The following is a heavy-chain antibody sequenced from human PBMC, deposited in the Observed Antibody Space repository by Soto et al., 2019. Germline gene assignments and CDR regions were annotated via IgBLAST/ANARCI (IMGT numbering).Heavy chain of an antibody. V-gene: IGHV3-23*01. CDR3: AKDAVSGDGVWLLDS. CDR2: LLRSGSST. Sequence: GSLRLSCAASGFTFRSYAMSWARQAPGKGLEWVSSLLRSGSSTYYAGSVKGRFTISSDISANSLYLQMDSLRAEDTAVYYCAKDAVSGDGVWLLDSWGQGTVVTVSS. CDR1: GFTFRSYA. D-gene: IGHD4-17*01. J-gene: IGHJ5*02.